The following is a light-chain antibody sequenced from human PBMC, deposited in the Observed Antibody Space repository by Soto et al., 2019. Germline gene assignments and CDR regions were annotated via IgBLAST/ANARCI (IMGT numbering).Light chain of an antibody. V-gene: IGLV1-44*01. CDR3: AAWDDSLNGWV. Sequence: QSVLTQPPSASGTPGQRVTISCSGGSSNIGSNTVNWYQQLPGTAPKLLIYSDNQRPSGVPDRFSGSKSGTSASLAISGLQSEYEADYYCAAWDDSLNGWVFGGGTKLPVL. J-gene: IGLJ3*02. CDR1: SSNIGSNT. CDR2: SDN.